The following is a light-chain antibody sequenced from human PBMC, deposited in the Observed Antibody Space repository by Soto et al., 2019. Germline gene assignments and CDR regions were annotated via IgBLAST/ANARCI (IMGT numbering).Light chain of an antibody. CDR2: GAS. V-gene: IGKV3-20*01. J-gene: IGKJ2*01. Sequence: EIVLTQSPGTLSLSPGERATLSCRASQSVRSSYLAWYQQKPGQAPSLLIYGASSRATGIPDRFSGSGSGTDFTLTISRLEPEDFAVYYCQQYGSSPKYTFGQGTKLEIK. CDR1: QSVRSSY. CDR3: QQYGSSPKYT.